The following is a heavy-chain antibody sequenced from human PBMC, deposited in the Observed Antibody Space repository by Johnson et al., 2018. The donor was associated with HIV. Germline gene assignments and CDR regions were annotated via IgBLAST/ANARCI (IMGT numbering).Heavy chain of an antibody. J-gene: IGHJ3*02. V-gene: IGHV3-20*04. Sequence: VQLVESGGGLVQPGGSLRLSCAASGFTFSSYAMNWVRQVAGKGLEWVSGINWNGGSTGYADSVKGRFTISRDNSKNTLYLQMNSLRAEDTAVYYCARAHDAFDIWGQGTMVTVSS. CDR1: GFTFSSYA. CDR3: ARAHDAFDI. CDR2: INWNGGST.